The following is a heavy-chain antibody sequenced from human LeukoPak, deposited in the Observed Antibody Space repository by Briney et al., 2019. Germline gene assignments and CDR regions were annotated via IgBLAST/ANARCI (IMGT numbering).Heavy chain of an antibody. CDR1: GGTFSSYA. Sequence: GASVKVSCKASGGTFSSYAISWVRQAPGQGLEWMGGIIPIFGTANYAQKFQGRVTITTDESTSTAYRELSSLRSEDTAVYYCARVSLPEVPAAMRGFWFDPWGQGTLVTVSS. D-gene: IGHD2-2*01. V-gene: IGHV1-69*05. J-gene: IGHJ5*02. CDR3: ARVSLPEVPAAMRGFWFDP. CDR2: IIPIFGTA.